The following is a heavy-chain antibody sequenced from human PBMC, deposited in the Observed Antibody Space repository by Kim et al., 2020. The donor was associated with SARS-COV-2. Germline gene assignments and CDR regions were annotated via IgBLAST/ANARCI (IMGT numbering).Heavy chain of an antibody. J-gene: IGHJ4*02. CDR1: GYTFTGYY. V-gene: IGHV1-2*06. CDR3: AMAPILSEQQLVPLVDY. Sequence: ASVKVSCKASGYTFTGYYMHWVRQAPGQGLEWMGRINPNSGGTNYAQKFQGRVTMTRDTSISTAYMELSRLRSDDTAVYYCAMAPILSEQQLVPLVDYWGQGTLVTVSS. D-gene: IGHD6-13*01. CDR2: INPNSGGT.